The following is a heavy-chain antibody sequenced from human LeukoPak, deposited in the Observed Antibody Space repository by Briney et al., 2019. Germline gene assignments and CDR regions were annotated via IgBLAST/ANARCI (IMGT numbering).Heavy chain of an antibody. J-gene: IGHJ4*02. CDR1: GFTFRSYN. CDR2: ISKTTTNI. V-gene: IGHV3-21*06. CDR3: VRGDGDLFDY. Sequence: GGSLRLSGAASGFTFRSYNMNWVRQAPGKGLEWVSFISKTTTNIYYGDSVRGRFTISRDNAKNSIHLQMSSLRAEDSAVYYCVRGDGDLFDYWGQGTLVSVSS. D-gene: IGHD4-17*01.